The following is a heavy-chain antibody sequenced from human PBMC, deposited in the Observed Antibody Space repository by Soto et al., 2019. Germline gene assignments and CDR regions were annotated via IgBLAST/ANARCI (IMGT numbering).Heavy chain of an antibody. CDR2: IWYDGSKK. Sequence: QVQLVESGGGVVQPGGSLTLSCSASGFILSSYGMHWVRQAPGKGLEWVALIWYDGSKKDYRESVKGRFTISRDNSRNRMYLQMSSLRVEDTAVYYCAREPLGSGSPSDCWGPGALVRVSS. V-gene: IGHV3-33*01. D-gene: IGHD3-10*01. J-gene: IGHJ4*02. CDR1: GFILSSYG. CDR3: AREPLGSGSPSDC.